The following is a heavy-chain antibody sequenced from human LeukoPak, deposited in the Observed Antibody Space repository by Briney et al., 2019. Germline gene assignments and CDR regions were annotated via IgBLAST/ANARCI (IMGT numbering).Heavy chain of an antibody. J-gene: IGHJ4*02. CDR1: GFTFSSYA. CDR3: AKDGDSSGWEIDY. V-gene: IGHV3-30-3*01. D-gene: IGHD6-19*01. CDR2: ISYDGSNK. Sequence: GRSLRLSCAASGFTFSSYAMHWVRQAPGKGLEWVAVISYDGSNKYYADSVKGRFTISRDNSKNTLYLQMNSLRAEDTAVYYCAKDGDSSGWEIDYWGQGTLVTVSS.